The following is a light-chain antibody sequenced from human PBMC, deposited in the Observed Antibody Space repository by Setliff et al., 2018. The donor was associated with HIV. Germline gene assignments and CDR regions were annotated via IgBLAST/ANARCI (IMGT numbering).Light chain of an antibody. CDR2: DVT. CDR3: SSYAGSNNYV. J-gene: IGLJ1*01. Sequence: QSALTQPRSVSGSPGQSVTFSCTGSSSDVGAYNYVSWYQQHPGKAPKLMIYDVTKRPSGVPDRFSGSKSGNTASLTISGLQAEDEADYYCSSYAGSNNYVFGTGTKV. V-gene: IGLV2-11*01. CDR1: SSDVGAYNY.